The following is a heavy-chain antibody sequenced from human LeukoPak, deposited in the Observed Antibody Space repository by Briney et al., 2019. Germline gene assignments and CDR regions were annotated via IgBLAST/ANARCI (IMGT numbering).Heavy chain of an antibody. Sequence: GGSLRLSCAASGFTFSRYWMSWVRQAPGKGLEWVANIKGDGSKKNYVDSVKGRFTISRDNAKNSPYLQMNSLRAEDTAVYYCARDWGGEGRPTDYWGQGTLVTVSS. CDR1: GFTFSRYW. D-gene: IGHD3-16*01. CDR3: ARDWGGEGRPTDY. J-gene: IGHJ4*02. V-gene: IGHV3-7*01. CDR2: IKGDGSKK.